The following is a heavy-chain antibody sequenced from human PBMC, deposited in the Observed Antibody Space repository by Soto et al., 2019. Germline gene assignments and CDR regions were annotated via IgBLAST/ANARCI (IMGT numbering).Heavy chain of an antibody. CDR1: GGSFSGYY. CDR3: ARVTGRYYYGMDV. CDR2: INHSGST. Sequence: QVQLQQWGAGLLKPSETLSLTCAVYGGSFSGYYWSWIRQPPGKGLEWIGEINHSGSTNYNPSPKSRATISVATSKTQFSLKLSSVTAADTAVYYCARVTGRYYYGMDVWGQGTTVTVSS. J-gene: IGHJ6*02. V-gene: IGHV4-34*01.